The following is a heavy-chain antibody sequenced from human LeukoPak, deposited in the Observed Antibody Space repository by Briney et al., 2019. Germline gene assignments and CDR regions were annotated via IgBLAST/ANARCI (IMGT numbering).Heavy chain of an antibody. CDR1: GFTFSSYG. V-gene: IGHV3-30*03. D-gene: IGHD2-15*01. J-gene: IGHJ4*02. CDR3: AGARAATLPVPDY. Sequence: GGSLRLSCAASGFTFSSYGMHWVRQAPGKGLEWVAVISYDGSNKYYADSVKGRFTISRDNSKNTLYLQMNSLRAEDTTVYYCAGARAATLPVPDYWGQGTLVTVSS. CDR2: ISYDGSNK.